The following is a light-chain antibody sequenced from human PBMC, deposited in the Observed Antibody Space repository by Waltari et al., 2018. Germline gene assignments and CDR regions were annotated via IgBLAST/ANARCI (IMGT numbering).Light chain of an antibody. J-gene: IGLJ2*01. Sequence: SCVLTQPPSVSVAPGQTARITCGENDIGSKSVHWYQQKPGQAPVLVVFDDSARPSGIPERFSGSNSGNTATLTISRVEAGDEADYYCQVWDSVSDHVFFGGGTKLTVL. CDR2: DDS. V-gene: IGLV3-21*02. CDR3: QVWDSVSDHVF. CDR1: DIGSKS.